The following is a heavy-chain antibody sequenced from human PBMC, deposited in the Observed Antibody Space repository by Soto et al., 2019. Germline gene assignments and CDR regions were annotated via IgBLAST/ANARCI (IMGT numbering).Heavy chain of an antibody. D-gene: IGHD2-15*01. CDR3: AAAQNPPRVYYGMDV. Sequence: ASVKVSCKASGYTFTSYGISWVRQAPGQGLEWMGWISAYNGNTNYAQKLQGRVTMTTDTSTSTAYMELRSLRSDDTAVYYCAAAQNPPRVYYGMDVWGQGTTVTVSS. CDR2: ISAYNGNT. CDR1: GYTFTSYG. J-gene: IGHJ6*02. V-gene: IGHV1-18*04.